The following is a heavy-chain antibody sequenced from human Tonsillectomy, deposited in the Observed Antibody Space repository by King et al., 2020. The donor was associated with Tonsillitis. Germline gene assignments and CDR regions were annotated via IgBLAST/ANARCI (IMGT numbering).Heavy chain of an antibody. Sequence: VQLVESGAEVKKPGSSVKVSCKASGDTFSTYAISWVRQAPGQGLEWMGGIIPIFGTATYAQKFQGRVTITADESTSTAYMELSSLRSEDTAVYYCTGGDSSGYQYPWFDPWGQGTLVTVSS. J-gene: IGHJ5*02. CDR3: TGGDSSGYQYPWFDP. CDR1: GDTFSTYA. V-gene: IGHV1-69*01. CDR2: IIPIFGTA. D-gene: IGHD3-22*01.